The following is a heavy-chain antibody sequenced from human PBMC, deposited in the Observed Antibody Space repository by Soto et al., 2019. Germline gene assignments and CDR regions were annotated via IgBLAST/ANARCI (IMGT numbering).Heavy chain of an antibody. CDR2: INPNSGGT. V-gene: IGHV1-2*04. CDR3: ARDDGGSVFDY. Sequence: GASVKVSCKASGYTFTGYYMHCVRQAPGQGLEWMGWINPNSGGTNYAQKFQGWVTMTRDTSISTAYMELSRLRSDDTAVYYCARDDGGSVFDYWGQGTLVTVSS. D-gene: IGHD3-16*01. J-gene: IGHJ4*02. CDR1: GYTFTGYY.